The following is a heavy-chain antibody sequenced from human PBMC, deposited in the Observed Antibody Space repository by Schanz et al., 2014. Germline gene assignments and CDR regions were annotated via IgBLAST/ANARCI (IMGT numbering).Heavy chain of an antibody. V-gene: IGHV1-46*02. J-gene: IGHJ4*02. Sequence: QVQLVQSGAEVKKPGASVKVSCKVSGYSLNELSMHWVRQAPGRGLEWMGIINPSGGSTSYAQKFQGRVTMTRDTSTSTVYMELSSLRSEDTAVYYCARDGEAAADCDYWGQGTLVTGSS. CDR2: INPSGGST. D-gene: IGHD6-13*01. CDR1: GYSLNELS. CDR3: ARDGEAAADCDY.